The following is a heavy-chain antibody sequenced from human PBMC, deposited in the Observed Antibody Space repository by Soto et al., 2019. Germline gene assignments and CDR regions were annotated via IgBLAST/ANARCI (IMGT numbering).Heavy chain of an antibody. CDR3: ARLIVGATTNAFDI. CDR1: GYSFTSHY. J-gene: IGHJ3*02. D-gene: IGHD1-26*01. V-gene: IGHV1-46*01. CDR2: IYPVGVNV. Sequence: ASVKVSCKAIGYSFTSHYMHWVRQAPGQGLEWMGTIYPVGVNVDYAQKFEGRVTMTTDTSTSTVYMELSSLRSEDTAVYYCARLIVGATTNAFDIWGQGTMVTVSS.